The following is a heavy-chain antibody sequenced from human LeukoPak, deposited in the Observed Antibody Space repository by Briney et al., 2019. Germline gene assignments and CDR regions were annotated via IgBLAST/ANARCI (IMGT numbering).Heavy chain of an antibody. CDR1: GFTVSSNY. Sequence: PGGSLRLSCAASGFTVSSNYMSSVRQAPGKGLEWVSAIYSGGSTYYADSVKGRFTISRDNSKNTLYFQMNSLRAEDTAVYYCGRASLGTMVRGVIRYYYMDVWGKGTAVTISS. CDR2: IYSGGST. V-gene: IGHV3-53*01. CDR3: GRASLGTMVRGVIRYYYMDV. J-gene: IGHJ6*03. D-gene: IGHD3-10*01.